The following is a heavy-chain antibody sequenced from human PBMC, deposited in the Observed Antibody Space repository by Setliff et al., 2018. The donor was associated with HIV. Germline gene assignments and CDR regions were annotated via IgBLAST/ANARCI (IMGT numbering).Heavy chain of an antibody. CDR2: ISGSGGST. J-gene: IGHJ6*02. CDR1: GFTFSSYA. CDR3: ARIPGAHYYYYGMDV. V-gene: IGHV3-23*01. D-gene: IGHD7-27*01. Sequence: PGGSLRLSCAASGFTFSSYAMSWVRQAPGKGLEWVSAISGSGGSTYYADSVKGRFTISKDTSKNQVVLTMTNMDPVDTATYYCARIPGAHYYYYGMDVWGQGTTVTVSS.